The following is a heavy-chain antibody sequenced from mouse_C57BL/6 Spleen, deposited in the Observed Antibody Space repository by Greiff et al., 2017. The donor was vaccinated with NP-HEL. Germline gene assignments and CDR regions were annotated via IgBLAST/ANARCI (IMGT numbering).Heavy chain of an antibody. Sequence: EVQVVESGGGLVKPGGSLKLSCAGSGFTFSSYAMSWVRQTPEKRLEWVATISDGGSYTYYPDNVKGRFTISRDNAKNNLYLQMSHLKSEDTAMYYCARDEGKYFFDYWGQGTTLTVSS. J-gene: IGHJ2*01. CDR2: ISDGGSYT. D-gene: IGHD5-1-1*01. CDR1: GFTFSSYA. CDR3: ARDEGKYFFDY. V-gene: IGHV5-4*01.